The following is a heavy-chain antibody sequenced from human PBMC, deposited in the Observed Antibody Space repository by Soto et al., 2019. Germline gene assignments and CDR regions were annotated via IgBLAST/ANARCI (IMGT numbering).Heavy chain of an antibody. CDR2: IYYSGST. Sequence: QVQLQESGPGLVKPSQTLSLTCTVSGGSISSGGYYWSWIRQHPGKGLEWIGYIYYSGSTYYNPSLMSRVTISVDTSKNQFSLKLSSVTAAVTAVYYCARAAHYSSPFRWFDPWGQGTLVTVSS. V-gene: IGHV4-31*03. D-gene: IGHD6-13*01. CDR3: ARAAHYSSPFRWFDP. CDR1: GGSISSGGYY. J-gene: IGHJ5*02.